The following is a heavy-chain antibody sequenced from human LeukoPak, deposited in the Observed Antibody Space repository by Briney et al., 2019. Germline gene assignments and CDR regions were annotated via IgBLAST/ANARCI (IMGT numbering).Heavy chain of an antibody. J-gene: IGHJ4*02. CDR2: ISYDGSNK. D-gene: IGHD3-10*01. Sequence: PGGSLRLSCAASGFTFSSYAMHWVRQAPGKGLEWVAVISYDGSNKYYADSVKGRFTISRDNSKNTLYLQMNSLRAEDTAVYYCARDEWFGGPRWCYWGQGTLVTVSS. CDR3: ARDEWFGGPRWCY. V-gene: IGHV3-30*04. CDR1: GFTFSSYA.